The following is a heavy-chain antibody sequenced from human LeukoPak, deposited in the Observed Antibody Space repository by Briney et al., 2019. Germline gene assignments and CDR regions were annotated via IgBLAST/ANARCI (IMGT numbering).Heavy chain of an antibody. Sequence: GGSLRLSCAASGFTFSSYAMSWVRQAPGKGLEWVSSISSSSSYIYYADSVKGRFTISRDNAKNSLYLQMNSLRAEDTAVYYCARGAYGDYGVWGQGTLVTVSS. CDR3: ARGAYGDYGV. J-gene: IGHJ4*02. CDR1: GFTFSSYA. CDR2: ISSSSSYI. D-gene: IGHD4-17*01. V-gene: IGHV3-21*01.